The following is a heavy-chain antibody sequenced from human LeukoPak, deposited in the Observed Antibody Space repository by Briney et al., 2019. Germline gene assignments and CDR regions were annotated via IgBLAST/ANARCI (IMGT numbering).Heavy chain of an antibody. CDR2: ISAYNGNT. CDR3: ARGRKNYYDSSGYYTDAFDI. Sequence: ASVKVSCKASGYTFTSYGISWARQAPGQGLEWMGWISAYNGNTNYAQKLQGRVTMTTDTSTSTAYMELRSLRSDDTAVYYCARGRKNYYDSSGYYTDAFDIWGQGTMVTVSS. V-gene: IGHV1-18*01. D-gene: IGHD3-22*01. CDR1: GYTFTSYG. J-gene: IGHJ3*02.